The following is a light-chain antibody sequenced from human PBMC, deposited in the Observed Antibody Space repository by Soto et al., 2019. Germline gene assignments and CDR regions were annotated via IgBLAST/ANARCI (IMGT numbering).Light chain of an antibody. Sequence: QSALTQPRSVSGSPGQSVTLSCTGTSSDVGGYNYVSCYQQHPGKAPKLMIYDVNKRPSGVPDRFSGSKYGNTASLTISGLQAEDEADYYCCSYAGSYTLVFGTGTKVTVL. CDR2: DVN. V-gene: IGLV2-11*01. CDR3: CSYAGSYTLV. CDR1: SSDVGGYNY. J-gene: IGLJ1*01.